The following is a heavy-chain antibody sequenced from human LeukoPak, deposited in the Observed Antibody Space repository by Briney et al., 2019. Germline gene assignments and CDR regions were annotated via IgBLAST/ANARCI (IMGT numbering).Heavy chain of an antibody. D-gene: IGHD3-22*01. Sequence: SETLSLTCTVSGGSISSYYWSWIRQPPGKGLEWIGYIHYSGSTNYNPSLKSRVTISVDTSKNQFSLKLSSVTAADTAEYYCARSHYYDSSGSQNNWFDPWGQGNLVTVSS. CDR1: GGSISSYY. CDR3: ARSHYYDSSGSQNNWFDP. J-gene: IGHJ5*02. V-gene: IGHV4-59*12. CDR2: IHYSGST.